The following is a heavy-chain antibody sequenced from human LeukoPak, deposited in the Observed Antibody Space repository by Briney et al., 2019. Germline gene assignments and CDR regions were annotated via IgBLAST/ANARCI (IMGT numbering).Heavy chain of an antibody. CDR3: ARDRGWLTSDY. Sequence: GGSLRLSCAASGFTFNTYWMGWVRQAPGKGLEWLGNIKEDGSETYYVDFLKGRNTISRDNAKNSLSLQMNSLRVEDTAVYYCARDRGWLTSDYWGQGTLVTVSS. J-gene: IGHJ4*02. CDR1: GFTFNTYW. D-gene: IGHD3-10*01. CDR2: IKEDGSET. V-gene: IGHV3-7*03.